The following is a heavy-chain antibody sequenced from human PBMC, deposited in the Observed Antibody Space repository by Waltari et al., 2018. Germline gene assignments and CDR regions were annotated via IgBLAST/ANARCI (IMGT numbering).Heavy chain of an antibody. J-gene: IGHJ6*03. V-gene: IGHV3-48*04. CDR1: GFTFSSYA. CDR2: ISTSSSPI. CDR3: ARGRVNGYMDV. D-gene: IGHD1-1*01. Sequence: VKLVESGGGVVQPGRSLRLSCAASGFTFSSYAMHWVRQAPGKGLEWISYISTSSSPIDYADSVKGRFTISRDNAKNSLYLQMNSLRAEDTAVYYCARGRVNGYMDVWGKGTTVTVSS.